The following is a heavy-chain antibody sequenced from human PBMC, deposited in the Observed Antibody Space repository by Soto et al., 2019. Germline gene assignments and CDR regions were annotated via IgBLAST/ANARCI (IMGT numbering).Heavy chain of an antibody. Sequence: PGGSLRLSCSASGFTFSSYAMYWVRQAPGKGLEWVAVVSYDGSNKYYADSAKGRFTISRDNSKNTLYLQMNSLRAEDTAVYYCARDLCSGGDCYGGYWGQGTLVTVSS. CDR2: VSYDGSNK. D-gene: IGHD2-15*01. V-gene: IGHV3-30*04. CDR3: ARDLCSGGDCYGGY. CDR1: GFTFSSYA. J-gene: IGHJ4*02.